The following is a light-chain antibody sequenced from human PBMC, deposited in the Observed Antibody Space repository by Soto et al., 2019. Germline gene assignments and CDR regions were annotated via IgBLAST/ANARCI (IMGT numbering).Light chain of an antibody. CDR2: DVS. V-gene: IGLV2-14*01. Sequence: QSALTQPASVSGSPGQSITISCTGTSSDVGGYNYVSWYQQHPGKAPKVMIYDVSNRPSGVSNRFSGSNSGNTASLTISGLQAEDEADYYCRSYTSSSTLWVFGGGTKVTVL. CDR3: RSYTSSSTLWV. J-gene: IGLJ3*02. CDR1: SSDVGGYNY.